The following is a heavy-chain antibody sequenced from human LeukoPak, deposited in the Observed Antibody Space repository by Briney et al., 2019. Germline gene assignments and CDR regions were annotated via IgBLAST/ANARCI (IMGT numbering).Heavy chain of an antibody. D-gene: IGHD2-15*01. CDR3: ARHVLAATWKHFDY. Sequence: GGSLRLSCAASGFTVSSNYMSWVRQAPGKGLEWVSVIYSGGSTYYADSVKGRFTISRDNSKNTLYLQMNSLRAEDTAVYYCARHVLAATWKHFDYWGQGTLVTVSS. J-gene: IGHJ4*02. CDR2: IYSGGST. V-gene: IGHV3-66*04. CDR1: GFTVSSNY.